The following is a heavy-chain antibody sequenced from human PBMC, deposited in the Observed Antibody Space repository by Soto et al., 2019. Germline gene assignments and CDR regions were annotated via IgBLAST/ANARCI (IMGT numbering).Heavy chain of an antibody. V-gene: IGHV1-24*01. CDR1: GYTLTELS. CDR3: ATMRIVVVPAASGNWFDP. D-gene: IGHD2-2*01. CDR2: FDPEDGET. Sequence: ASVKVSCKVSGYTLTELSMHWVRQAPGNGLEWMGGFDPEDGETIYAQKFQGRVTMTEDTSTDTAYMELSSLRSEDTAVYYCATMRIVVVPAASGNWFDPWGQGTLVTVSS. J-gene: IGHJ5*02.